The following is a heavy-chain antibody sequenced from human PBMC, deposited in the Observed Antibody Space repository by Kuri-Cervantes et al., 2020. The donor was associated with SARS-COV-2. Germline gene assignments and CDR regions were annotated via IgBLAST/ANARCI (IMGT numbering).Heavy chain of an antibody. Sequence: GESLKISCEASEFTVVGNYMSWVRQAPGKGLEWVSLIYSGDGGAAYYSDSVKGRFTVSRDNSKNTLYLQMNSLRAEDTAVYYCARSHKDIVVVPAARGYYYGMDVWGQGTTVTVSS. CDR3: ARSHKDIVVVPAARGYYYGMDV. CDR1: EFTVVGNY. J-gene: IGHJ6*02. D-gene: IGHD2-2*01. CDR2: IYSGDGGAA. V-gene: IGHV3-66*01.